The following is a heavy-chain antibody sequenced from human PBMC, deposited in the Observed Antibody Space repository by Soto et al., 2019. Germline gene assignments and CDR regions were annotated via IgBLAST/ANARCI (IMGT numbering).Heavy chain of an antibody. CDR1: GGSFKRGSYS. J-gene: IGHJ4*02. CDR2: VYHTGRT. Sequence: SETLSLTCTVSGGSFKRGSYSWSWIRQPPGKGLEWIGSVYHTGRTSYNPSLKSRVSISMDTSKNQFSLNLDSVTAADTAVYFCARDFAYFDSWGQGTLVTVSS. V-gene: IGHV4-61*01. CDR3: ARDFAYFDS. D-gene: IGHD3-3*01.